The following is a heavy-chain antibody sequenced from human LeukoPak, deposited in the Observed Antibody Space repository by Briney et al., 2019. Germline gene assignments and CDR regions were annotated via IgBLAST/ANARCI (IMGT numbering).Heavy chain of an antibody. CDR2: IWSDSTNK. CDR3: ARDRLTTVTTFHFDY. V-gene: IGHV3-33*01. CDR1: GFTFSTYA. D-gene: IGHD4-17*01. Sequence: QPGRSLRLSCAASGFTFSTYATHWVRQAPGKGLEWVAVIWSDSTNKYYADSVRGRFTISRDNSKNTLYLQMSSLRAEDTAMYYCARDRLTTVTTFHFDYWGQGTLVTVSS. J-gene: IGHJ4*02.